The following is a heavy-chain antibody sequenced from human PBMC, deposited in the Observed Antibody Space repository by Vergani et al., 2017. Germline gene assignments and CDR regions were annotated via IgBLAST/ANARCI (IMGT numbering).Heavy chain of an antibody. Sequence: QVQLVQSGAEVKKPGASVKVSCKASGYTFTGYYMHWVRQAPGQGLEWMGWINPNSCGTNYAQKFQGRVTMTRDTSISTAYMKLSRVRSDDTSVYFCARAVIVSVDWFDPWGQGTLLTVSS. CDR2: INPNSCGT. V-gene: IGHV1-2*02. D-gene: IGHD2-15*01. J-gene: IGHJ5*02. CDR3: ARAVIVSVDWFDP. CDR1: GYTFTGYY.